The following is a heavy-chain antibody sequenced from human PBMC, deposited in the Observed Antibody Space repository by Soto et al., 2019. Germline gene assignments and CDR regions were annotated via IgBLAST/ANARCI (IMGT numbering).Heavy chain of an antibody. Sequence: QVQLVESGGGVVQPGRSLRLSCAASGFTVSYFGLHWVRQALGKGLEWVAFISSDGGKAYYPDSMKGRFTISRDNSKNTLDLQMNSLKPEDTAVYYCARDWAWNYDYWGQGTLVTVSS. J-gene: IGHJ4*02. V-gene: IGHV3-30-3*01. CDR1: GFTVSYFG. D-gene: IGHD1-7*01. CDR2: ISSDGGKA. CDR3: ARDWAWNYDY.